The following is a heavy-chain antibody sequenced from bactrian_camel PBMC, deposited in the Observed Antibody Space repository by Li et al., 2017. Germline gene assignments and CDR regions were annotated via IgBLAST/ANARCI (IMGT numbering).Heavy chain of an antibody. D-gene: IGHD5*01. CDR2: TRTGGG. CDR1: GYTYSRVC. J-gene: IGHJ4*01. CDR3: TPGVY. Sequence: HVQLVESGGGSVQAGGSLRLSCAASGYTYSRVCMGWFRQAPGKGLEWVSSTRTGGGYADSVKGRFTISRDNAKNTLYLQLNSLTREDTAKYYCTPGVYWGQGTQVTVS. V-gene: IGHV3S1*01.